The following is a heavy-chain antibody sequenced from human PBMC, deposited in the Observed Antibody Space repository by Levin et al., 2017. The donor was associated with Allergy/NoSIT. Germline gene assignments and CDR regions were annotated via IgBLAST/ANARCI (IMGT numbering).Heavy chain of an antibody. V-gene: IGHV3-30*04. CDR2: IAYDGKHQ. CDR3: ALLQEHL. D-gene: IGHD1-26*01. CDR1: GFIFSGYA. Sequence: TGGSLRLSCAASGFIFSGYAMHWVRQAPGKGLEWVAVIAYDGKHQYYAESVKGRFTISRDNSKNTLYLQMNSFHQGPIGLPPGALLQEHLWG. J-gene: IGHJ6*01.